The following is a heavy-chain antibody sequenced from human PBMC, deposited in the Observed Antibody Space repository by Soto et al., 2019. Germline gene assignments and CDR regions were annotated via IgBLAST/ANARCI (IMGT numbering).Heavy chain of an antibody. CDR1: GFTVSSNF. J-gene: IGHJ6*03. D-gene: IGHD5-12*01. CDR2: IYSGGTT. V-gene: IGHV3-53*04. CDR3: ARMRVIVAMIYYYYYMDV. Sequence: EVQVVESGGGLVQPGGSLRLSCAASGFTVSSNFMSWVRQAPGKGLEWVSVIYSGGTTYYADSVKGRFTISRQNSKNKLYLQMNSLRAEDTAVYYCARMRVIVAMIYYYYYMDVWGKGTTVTVSS.